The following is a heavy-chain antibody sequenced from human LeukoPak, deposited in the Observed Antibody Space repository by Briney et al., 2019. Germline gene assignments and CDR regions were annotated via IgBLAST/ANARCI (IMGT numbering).Heavy chain of an antibody. J-gene: IGHJ5*02. CDR3: ARGTRYSGARYWFDP. V-gene: IGHV4-4*07. Sequence: LTCTVSGGSFSNYXWSWIRQPAGKGLEWIGRVFSSGSTKYNPSLQSRVTMSVDTSKNQLSLEMTLVTAADTALYYCARGTRYSGARYWFDPWGQGILXXXXS. CDR1: GGSFSNYX. D-gene: IGHD5-12*01. CDR2: VFSSGST.